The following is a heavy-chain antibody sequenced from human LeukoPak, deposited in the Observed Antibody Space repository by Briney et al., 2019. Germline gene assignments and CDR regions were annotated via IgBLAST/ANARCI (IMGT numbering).Heavy chain of an antibody. Sequence: ASVKVSCKASGYTFTSYYMHWVRQAPGQGLEWMGIINPSGGSTSYAQKFHGRVTMTRDTSTSTVYMELSSLRSEDTAVYYCASGRGDWGAFDYWGQGTLVTVSS. CDR2: INPSGGST. J-gene: IGHJ4*02. V-gene: IGHV1-46*01. CDR3: ASGRGDWGAFDY. CDR1: GYTFTSYY. D-gene: IGHD2-21*02.